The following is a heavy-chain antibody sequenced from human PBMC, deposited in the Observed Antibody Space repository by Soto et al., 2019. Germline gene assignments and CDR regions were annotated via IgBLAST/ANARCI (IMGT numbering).Heavy chain of an antibody. V-gene: IGHV3-7*01. CDR1: GLTFSNAC. CDR2: IKQDGSEK. CDR3: ASAPPRLRWRIDY. J-gene: IGHJ4*02. Sequence: PGGSLRLSCAASGLTFSNACMNWVSQAPGKGLEWVANIKQDGSEKYYVDSVKGRFTISRDNAKNSLYLQMNSLRAEDTAVYYCASAPPRLRWRIDYWGQGTLVTVSS. D-gene: IGHD4-17*01.